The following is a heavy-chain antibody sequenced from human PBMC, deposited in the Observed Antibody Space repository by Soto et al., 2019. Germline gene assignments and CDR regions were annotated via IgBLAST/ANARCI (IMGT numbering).Heavy chain of an antibody. J-gene: IGHJ4*02. D-gene: IGHD5-12*01. CDR3: AKDTFAWLRDIDY. V-gene: IGHV3-23*01. CDR1: GFIFRNYA. CDR2: ISATGGST. Sequence: EVQLLESGGDLVQPGGSLRLSCAASGFIFRNYAMSWVRQAPGKGLEWVSGISATGGSTYYADSVKGRFTISRDNSKNTLYLQINSLRVEDTAVYYCAKDTFAWLRDIDYGGQGTLVTVSS.